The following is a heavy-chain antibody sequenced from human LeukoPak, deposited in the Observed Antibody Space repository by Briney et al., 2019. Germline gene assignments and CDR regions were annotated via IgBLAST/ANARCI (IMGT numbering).Heavy chain of an antibody. Sequence: GGSLRLSCAGSGFTFNDYAMHWVRHGPGKGREWVSGISWSSSSKDYADSVKGRFTISRDNGKNSLYLHMNSLRDEDTALYYCAKEGTDGDPAVASLFSDYFYAIDVWGQGTTGTVS. CDR2: ISWSSSSK. J-gene: IGHJ6*02. D-gene: IGHD5-18*01. CDR3: AKEGTDGDPAVASLFSDYFYAIDV. V-gene: IGHV3-9*01. CDR1: GFTFNDYA.